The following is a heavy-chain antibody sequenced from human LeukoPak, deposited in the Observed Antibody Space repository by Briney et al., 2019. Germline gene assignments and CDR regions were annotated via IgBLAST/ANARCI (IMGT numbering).Heavy chain of an antibody. Sequence: GGSLRLSCAASGFTFSNAWMSWVRQAPGKGLEWVGRIKSKTDGGTTDYTAPVKGRFTISRDDSKNTLYLQMNSLKTEDTAVYYCTTRHPDYEADGIYYYYYMDVWGKGTTVTVSS. CDR2: IKSKTDGGTT. CDR3: TTRHPDYEADGIYYYYYMDV. D-gene: IGHD4-17*01. CDR1: GFTFSNAW. J-gene: IGHJ6*03. V-gene: IGHV3-15*01.